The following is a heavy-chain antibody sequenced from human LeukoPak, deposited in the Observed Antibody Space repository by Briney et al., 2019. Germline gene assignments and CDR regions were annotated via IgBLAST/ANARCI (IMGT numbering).Heavy chain of an antibody. D-gene: IGHD5-18*01. J-gene: IGHJ4*02. CDR3: ARDLQAMGSHDY. V-gene: IGHV3-30-3*01. Sequence: PGRSLRLSCAASGFTFSRYTMHWVRQAPGKGLEWVAIISYDGSNKYYADSVKGRFTISRDNSKNTLYLQVNSLRAEDTAVYYCARDLQAMGSHDYWGRGTLVTVSS. CDR1: GFTFSRYT. CDR2: ISYDGSNK.